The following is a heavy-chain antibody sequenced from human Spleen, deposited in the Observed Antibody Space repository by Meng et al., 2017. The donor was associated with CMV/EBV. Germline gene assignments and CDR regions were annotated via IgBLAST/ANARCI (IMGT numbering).Heavy chain of an antibody. Sequence: GSLRLSCTVSGGSIGSYFWSWIRQPPGKGLEWIGNIYNGGSTNYDPSLKSRVTISVDTSKNQFSLKLSSVTAADTAVYYCATLTTQEAFDIWGQGTMVTVSS. CDR1: GGSIGSYF. D-gene: IGHD2/OR15-2a*01. V-gene: IGHV4-59*01. CDR3: ATLTTQEAFDI. J-gene: IGHJ3*02. CDR2: IYNGGST.